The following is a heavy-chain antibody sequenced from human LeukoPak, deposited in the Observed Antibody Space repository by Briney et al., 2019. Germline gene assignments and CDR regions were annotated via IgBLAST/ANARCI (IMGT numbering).Heavy chain of an antibody. CDR3: ARAYAKIVVVVAATGGYFDY. J-gene: IGHJ4*02. Sequence: GGSLRLSCAASGFTFSSYWMHWVRQAPGKGLEWVAAISYDGSNKYYADSVKGRFTISRDNSKNTLYLQMNSLRAEDTAVYYCARAYAKIVVVVAATGGYFDYWGQGTLVTVSS. CDR2: ISYDGSNK. CDR1: GFTFSSYW. V-gene: IGHV3-30*03. D-gene: IGHD2-15*01.